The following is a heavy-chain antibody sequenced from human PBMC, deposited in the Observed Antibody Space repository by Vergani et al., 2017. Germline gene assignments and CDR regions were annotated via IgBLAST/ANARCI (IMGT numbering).Heavy chain of an antibody. CDR2: IKQDGSEK. CDR3: AKGWGYNWNEGPAFDI. Sequence: EVQLVESGGGLVQPGGSLRLSCAASGFTFSSYWMSWVRQAPGKGLEWVANIKQDGSEKYYVDSVKGRFTISRDNAKNSLYLQMNSLRAEDTALYYCAKGWGYNWNEGPAFDIWGQGTMVTVSS. CDR1: GFTFSSYW. J-gene: IGHJ3*02. D-gene: IGHD1-1*01. V-gene: IGHV3-7*03.